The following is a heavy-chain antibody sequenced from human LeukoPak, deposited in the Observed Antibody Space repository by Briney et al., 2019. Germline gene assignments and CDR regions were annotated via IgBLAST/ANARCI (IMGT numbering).Heavy chain of an antibody. J-gene: IGHJ6*03. CDR1: GELFSGYY. CDR3: VRGRTDYYYYMDV. V-gene: IGHV4-34*01. Sequence: ETLSLTCGVSGELFSGYYWTWIRQPPGKGFEWIGDIKGSEKTNYKPSLKSRLTISVDPSKNQFSLKLTSMTAADTAVYFCVRGRTDYYYYMDVWGKGTTVTVAS. CDR2: IKGSEKT.